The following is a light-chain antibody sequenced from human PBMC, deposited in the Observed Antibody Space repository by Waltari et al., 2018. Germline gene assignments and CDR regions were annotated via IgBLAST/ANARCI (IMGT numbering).Light chain of an antibody. CDR3: HSRDTISTRV. V-gene: IGLV3-19*01. CDR1: SLRRYY. Sequence: SSELTQDPAVSVALGQTVRITCQGDSLRRYYASWDQQRPGKAPVLVLYGQNNRPSGIPDRFSGSASGNTAALTITGTQAEDEADYYCHSRDTISTRVFGGGTRLTV. CDR2: GQN. J-gene: IGLJ3*02.